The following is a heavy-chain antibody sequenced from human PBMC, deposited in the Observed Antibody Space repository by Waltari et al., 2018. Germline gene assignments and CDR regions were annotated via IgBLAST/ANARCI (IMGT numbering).Heavy chain of an antibody. V-gene: IGHV6-1*01. J-gene: IGHJ4*02. CDR1: GDSFPSYSAA. CDR2: TYFRSKWSD. D-gene: IGHD2-15*01. CDR3: ARGVVANTYYFDY. Sequence: QVLLQQSGPGLVRPSQTLSLTCAISGDSFPSYSAAWNWVRQSPSRGLEWLGRTYFRSKWSDDYAVSVRGRITINPDTSKNQFSLHLNSVTPEDTAVYYCARGVVANTYYFDYWGQGILVTVSS.